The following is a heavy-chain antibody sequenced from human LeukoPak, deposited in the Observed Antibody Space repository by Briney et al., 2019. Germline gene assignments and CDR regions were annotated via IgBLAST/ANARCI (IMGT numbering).Heavy chain of an antibody. J-gene: IGHJ3*02. CDR3: ARKHFVAGSFDI. CDR2: VFRNGST. V-gene: IGHV4-39*07. Sequence: PSETLSLTCTVSGGSLNSADYFWAWIRQPPGKGLEWIGSVFRNGSTYSNPSLKSRVTISVDTSKNQFSLKLSSVTAADTAFYYCARKHFVAGSFDIWGQGTMVTVSS. CDR1: GGSLNSADYF. D-gene: IGHD6-19*01.